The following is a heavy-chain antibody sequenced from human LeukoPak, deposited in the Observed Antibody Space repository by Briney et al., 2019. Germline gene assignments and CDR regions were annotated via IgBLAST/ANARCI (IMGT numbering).Heavy chain of an antibody. J-gene: IGHJ3*02. CDR2: IGTAGDT. CDR1: GFTFSSYD. D-gene: IGHD3-9*01. V-gene: IGHV3-13*01. CDR3: ARSRFIRYFDWLLSPGTFDI. Sequence: GGSLRLSCAASGFTFSSYDMHSVRQATGKGLEWVSAIGTAGDTYYPGSVKGRFTISRENAKKSLYLQMNSLRAGETAVYYCARSRFIRYFDWLLSPGTFDIWGQGTMVTVSS.